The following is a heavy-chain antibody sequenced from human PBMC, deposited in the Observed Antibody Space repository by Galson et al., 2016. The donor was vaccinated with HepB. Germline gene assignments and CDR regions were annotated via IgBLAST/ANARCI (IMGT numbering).Heavy chain of an antibody. D-gene: IGHD1-26*01. CDR1: GFTFSSYS. CDR2: ISSSSSYI. V-gene: IGHV3-21*01. J-gene: IGHJ4*02. CDR3: ARGDIVGAIFEY. Sequence: SLRLSCAASGFTFSSYSMNWVRQAPGKGLEWVSSISSSSSYIYYADSVKGRFTISRDNAKNSLYLQMNSLRAADTAVYYCARGDIVGAIFEYWGQGTLVTVSS.